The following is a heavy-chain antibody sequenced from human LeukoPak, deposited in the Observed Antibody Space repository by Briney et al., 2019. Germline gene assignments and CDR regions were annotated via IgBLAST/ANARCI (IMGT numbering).Heavy chain of an antibody. D-gene: IGHD3-10*01. J-gene: IGHJ4*02. Sequence: GASVKVSCKASGYTFTNYDTNWVRQATGQGLEWMGWMNPNSGNTGYAQKLQGRVTFTRDTSISTAYMELSSLRSEDTAVYYCARGLGSFGLVPGADYWGQGTLVTVSS. V-gene: IGHV1-8*03. CDR1: GYTFTNYD. CDR2: MNPNSGNT. CDR3: ARGLGSFGLVPGADY.